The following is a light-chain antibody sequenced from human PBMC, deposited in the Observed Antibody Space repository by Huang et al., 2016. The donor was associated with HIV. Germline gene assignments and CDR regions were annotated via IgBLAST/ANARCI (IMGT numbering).Light chain of an antibody. CDR1: ESISSW. Sequence: DIQMTQSPSTLSASVGDRVTITCRASESISSWLAWYQQKPGKAPKLLIYKASSLESGVPSRFSGSGSGTHVTLTISSLHPDDFATYYCQQYNSYLYTFGQGTKLEI. CDR2: KAS. J-gene: IGKJ2*01. CDR3: QQYNSYLYT. V-gene: IGKV1-5*03.